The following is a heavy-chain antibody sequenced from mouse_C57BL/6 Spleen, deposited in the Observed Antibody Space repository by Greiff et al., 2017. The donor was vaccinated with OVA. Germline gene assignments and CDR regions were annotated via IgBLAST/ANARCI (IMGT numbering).Heavy chain of an antibody. CDR3: ARRAGPGLGLYYFDY. V-gene: IGHV1-55*01. D-gene: IGHD4-1*01. CDR2: IYPGSGST. CDR1: GYTFTSYW. Sequence: QVQLQESGAELVKPGASVKMSCKASGYTFTSYWITWVKPRPGQGLEWIGDIYPGSGSTNYNEKFKSKATLTVDTSSSTAYMQLSSLTSEDSAVYYCARRAGPGLGLYYFDYWGQGTTLTVSS. J-gene: IGHJ2*01.